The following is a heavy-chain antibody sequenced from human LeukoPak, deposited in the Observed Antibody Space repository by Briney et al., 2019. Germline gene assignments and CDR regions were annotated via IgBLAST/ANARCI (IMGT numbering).Heavy chain of an antibody. Sequence: PSETLSLTCAVSGGSISSGGYSWSWIRQPPGKGLEWIGYIYHSGSTYYNPSLKSRVTISVDTSKNQFSLKLSSVTAADTAVYYCARDLSSGWYGGFDYWGQGTLVTVSS. CDR1: GGSISSGGYS. CDR3: ARDLSSGWYGGFDY. V-gene: IGHV4-30-2*01. CDR2: IYHSGST. D-gene: IGHD6-19*01. J-gene: IGHJ4*02.